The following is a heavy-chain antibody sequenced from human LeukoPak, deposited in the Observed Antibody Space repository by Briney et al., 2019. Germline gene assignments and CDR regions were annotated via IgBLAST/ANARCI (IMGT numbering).Heavy chain of an antibody. Sequence: GGSLRLSCAASGFTLSSYGMHWVRQAPGKGLEWVAVISYDGSNKYYADSVKGRFTISRDNSKNTLYLQMNSLRAEDTAVYYCAKGWDAEWDYWGQGTLVTVSS. CDR2: ISYDGSNK. V-gene: IGHV3-30*18. CDR1: GFTLSSYG. D-gene: IGHD3-3*01. CDR3: AKGWDAEWDY. J-gene: IGHJ4*02.